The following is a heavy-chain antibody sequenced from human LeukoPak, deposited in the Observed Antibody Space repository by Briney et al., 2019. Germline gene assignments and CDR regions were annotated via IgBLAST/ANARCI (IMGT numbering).Heavy chain of an antibody. CDR2: INHSGST. D-gene: IGHD4-17*01. CDR3: ARGTTAPVPGFDY. CDR1: GGSFSGYY. V-gene: IGHV4-34*01. Sequence: SETLSLTCAVYGGSFSGYYWSWIRQPPGKGLEWIGEINHSGSTNYNPSLKSRVTISVDTSKNQFSLKLSSVTAADTAVYYCARGTTAPVPGFDYWGQGTLVTVSS. J-gene: IGHJ4*02.